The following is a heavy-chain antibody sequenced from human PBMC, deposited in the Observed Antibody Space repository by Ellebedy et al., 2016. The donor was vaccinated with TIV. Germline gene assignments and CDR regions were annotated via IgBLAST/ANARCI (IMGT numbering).Heavy chain of an antibody. CDR1: GGSISSYY. Sequence: SETLSLTXTVSGGSISSYYWSWIRQPPGKGLEWIGYIYYSGSTNYNPSLKSRVTISVDTSKNQFSLKLSSVTAADTAVYYCAGTSYYGMDVWGQGTTVTVSS. J-gene: IGHJ6*02. CDR3: AGTSYYGMDV. V-gene: IGHV4-59*01. CDR2: IYYSGST.